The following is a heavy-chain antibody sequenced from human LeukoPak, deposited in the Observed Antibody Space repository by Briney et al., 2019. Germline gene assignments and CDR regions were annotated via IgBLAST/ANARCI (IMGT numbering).Heavy chain of an antibody. Sequence: GRSLRLSCAASGFTFSSYGMHWVRQAPGKGLEWVAVISYDGSNKYYADSVKGRFTISRDNSKNTLYLQMNGLRAEDTAVYYCAKAKEGYDSSGYYLGLDYWGQGTLVTVSS. CDR1: GFTFSSYG. D-gene: IGHD3-22*01. CDR2: ISYDGSNK. V-gene: IGHV3-30*18. CDR3: AKAKEGYDSSGYYLGLDY. J-gene: IGHJ4*02.